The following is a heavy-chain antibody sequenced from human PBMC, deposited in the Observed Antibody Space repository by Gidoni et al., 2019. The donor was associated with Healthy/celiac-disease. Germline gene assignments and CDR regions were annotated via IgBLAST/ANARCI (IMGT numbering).Heavy chain of an antibody. J-gene: IGHJ4*02. V-gene: IGHV3-30-3*01. D-gene: IGHD6-19*01. Sequence: QVQLVESGGCVVLPGRSLRLSCAAAGFTFSSYAMHWVRQAPGQGLERVAVISYDVSNKSYADSVEDRFTISRDNSKNTLYLQMNSLRAEDTAVYYCARDLLYSSGWYHLDYWGQGTLVTVSS. CDR3: ARDLLYSSGWYHLDY. CDR2: ISYDVSNK. CDR1: GFTFSSYA.